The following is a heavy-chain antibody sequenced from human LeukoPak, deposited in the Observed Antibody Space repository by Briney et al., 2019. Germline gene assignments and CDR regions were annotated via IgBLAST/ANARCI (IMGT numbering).Heavy chain of an antibody. CDR3: AKRASDWYYFDY. V-gene: IGHV3-23*01. CDR2: ISASGAST. Sequence: PGGSLRLSCAASGLTFSSCDMSWVPQAPGKGPEWVSVISASGASTYYADSVRGRFTISRDNSKNTLYLQMSSLRAEDTAVYYCAKRASDWYYFDYWGQGNLVTVSS. J-gene: IGHJ4*02. D-gene: IGHD2-21*02. CDR1: GLTFSSCD.